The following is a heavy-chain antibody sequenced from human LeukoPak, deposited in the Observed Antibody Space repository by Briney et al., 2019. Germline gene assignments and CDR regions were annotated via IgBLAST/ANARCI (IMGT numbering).Heavy chain of an antibody. Sequence: SEPLSLTCAVSGYSISSGYYWGWIRQPPGKGLEWIGSIYHSGSTYYNPSLKSRVTISVDTSKNQFSLKLSSVTAADTAVYYCARHSSRGIVAYFDYCGQGTLVTVSS. D-gene: IGHD1-26*01. J-gene: IGHJ4*02. V-gene: IGHV4-38-2*01. CDR3: ARHSSRGIVAYFDY. CDR1: GYSISSGYY. CDR2: IYHSGST.